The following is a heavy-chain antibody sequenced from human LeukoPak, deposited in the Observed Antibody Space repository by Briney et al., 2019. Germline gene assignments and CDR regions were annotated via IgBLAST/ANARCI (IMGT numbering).Heavy chain of an antibody. D-gene: IGHD2-21*01. CDR3: AKDFRIGYSAHFDY. CDR1: GSTFRSHA. J-gene: IGHJ4*02. V-gene: IGHV3-23*01. Sequence: GGSLRLSCVGSGSTFRSHAMSWVRQAPEKGLEFVSGIYENGGTTYYADSVKGRFSISRDNSKNTLYLQMDSLRGEDTAVYYCAKDFRIGYSAHFDYWGQGALVTVSS. CDR2: IYENGGTT.